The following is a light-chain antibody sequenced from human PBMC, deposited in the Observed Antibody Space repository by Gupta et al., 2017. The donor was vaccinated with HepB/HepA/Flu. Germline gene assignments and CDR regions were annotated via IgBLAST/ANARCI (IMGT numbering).Light chain of an antibody. CDR3: STWDDSLSGHWV. V-gene: IGLV1-47*01. Sequence: QPVLTQPPSASGTPGQTVTISCSGSSSNIGNTYVYWYQQLPGPAPKLLIYRNNQRPSGVPDRFSGSKSGTSASLAISGLRSEDEADYYCSTWDDSLSGHWVFGGGTKLTVL. CDR1: SSNIGNTY. J-gene: IGLJ3*02. CDR2: RNN.